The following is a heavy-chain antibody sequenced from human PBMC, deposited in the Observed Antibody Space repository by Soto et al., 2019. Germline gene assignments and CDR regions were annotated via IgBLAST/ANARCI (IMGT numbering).Heavy chain of an antibody. Sequence: GGSLRLSCAASGFSFSISPMHWVRQAPGKGPEWVALISYDGTNKFYADSVKGRFTISRDNSKSTLYLQVDSLRPEDAAVYYCARINSPQQLVPGVIDYWGQGTLVTVS. CDR3: ARINSPQQLVPGVIDY. CDR1: GFSFSISP. J-gene: IGHJ4*02. V-gene: IGHV3-30-3*01. CDR2: ISYDGTNK. D-gene: IGHD6-13*01.